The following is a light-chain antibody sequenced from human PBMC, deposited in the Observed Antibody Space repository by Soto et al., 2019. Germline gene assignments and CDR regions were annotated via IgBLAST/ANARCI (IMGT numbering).Light chain of an antibody. CDR3: SSYAGSNIVV. CDR2: EIS. CDR1: SRDVGGYNY. Sequence: QSVLTQPPSASGSPGQSVTISCTGTSRDVGGYNYVSWYQQHPGKAPQLMIYEISKRPSGVPDRFSGSRSGNTASLTVSGLQAEDEADYYCSSYAGSNIVVFGGGTKVTVL. V-gene: IGLV2-8*01. J-gene: IGLJ2*01.